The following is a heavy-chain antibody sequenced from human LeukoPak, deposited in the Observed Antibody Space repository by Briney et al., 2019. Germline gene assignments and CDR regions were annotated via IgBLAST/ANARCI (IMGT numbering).Heavy chain of an antibody. CDR1: GYTFTSYD. V-gene: IGHV1-8*01. J-gene: IGHJ6*02. CDR3: ARGTGFSSSWSYYYGMDV. D-gene: IGHD6-13*01. CDR2: MNPNSGNT. Sequence: ASVKVSCKASGYTFTSYDINWVRQATGQGLGWMGWMNPNSGNTGYAQKFQGRVTMTRNTSISTAYMELSSLRSEDTAVYYCARGTGFSSSWSYYYGMDVWGQGTTVTVSS.